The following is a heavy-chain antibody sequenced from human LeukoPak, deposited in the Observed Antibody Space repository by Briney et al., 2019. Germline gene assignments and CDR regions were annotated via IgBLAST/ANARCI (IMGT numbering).Heavy chain of an antibody. CDR2: ICSGGST. D-gene: IGHD5-24*01. V-gene: IGHV3-53*01. J-gene: IGHJ4*02. CDR3: ARDRGDGYSDY. CDR1: GFTVSSNY. Sequence: PGGSRRLACAASGFTVSSNYMSWVRQAPGKVLEWVSVICSGGSTYYADSVKGRFTISRDNSKNPLYLQMNSLRAEDTAVYYCARDRGDGYSDYWGQGTLVTVSS.